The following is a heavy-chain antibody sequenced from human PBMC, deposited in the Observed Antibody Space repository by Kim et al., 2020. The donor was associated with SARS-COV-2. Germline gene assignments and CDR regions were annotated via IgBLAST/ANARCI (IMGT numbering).Heavy chain of an antibody. CDR3: VREPSQMGNYWYFDL. Sequence: GGSLRLSCTVSGLTFSDYAMHWVRQAPGKGLEWVAVIAYDGTNEYYAASVKGRLTISRDNSNNTLYLQMKSLRSEDTAVYYCVREPSQMGNYWYFDLWGRGTLVTVSS. CDR2: IAYDGTNE. J-gene: IGHJ2*01. CDR1: GLTFSDYA. D-gene: IGHD7-27*01. V-gene: IGHV3-30*04.